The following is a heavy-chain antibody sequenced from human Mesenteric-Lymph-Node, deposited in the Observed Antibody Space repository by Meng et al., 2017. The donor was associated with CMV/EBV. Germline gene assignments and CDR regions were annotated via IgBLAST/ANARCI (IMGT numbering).Heavy chain of an antibody. Sequence: GSLRLSCTVSGGSISSYYWSWIRQPPGKGLEWIGSIYYSGSTYYNPSLKSRVTISVDTSKNQFSLKLSSVTAADTAVYYCARVDSSSVYYYYGMDVWGQGTTVTVSS. CDR2: IYYSGST. CDR1: GGSISSYY. V-gene: IGHV4-59*12. D-gene: IGHD6-6*01. CDR3: ARVDSSSVYYYYGMDV. J-gene: IGHJ6*02.